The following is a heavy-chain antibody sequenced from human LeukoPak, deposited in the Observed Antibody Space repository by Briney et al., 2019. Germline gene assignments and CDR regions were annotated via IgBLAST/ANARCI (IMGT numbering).Heavy chain of an antibody. Sequence: SETLSLTCTVSGGSINSSTYYWGWIRQPPGKGLEWIGSIYYSGSTYYNPSLKSRVTISVDTSKNQFSLKLSSVTAADTAVYYCARDNYYGSGSYYYHFDYWGQGTLVTVSS. CDR1: GGSINSSTYY. J-gene: IGHJ4*02. CDR2: IYYSGST. V-gene: IGHV4-39*07. D-gene: IGHD3-10*01. CDR3: ARDNYYGSGSYYYHFDY.